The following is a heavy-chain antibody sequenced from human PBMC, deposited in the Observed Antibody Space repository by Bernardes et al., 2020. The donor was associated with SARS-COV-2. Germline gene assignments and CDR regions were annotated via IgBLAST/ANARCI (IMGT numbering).Heavy chain of an antibody. J-gene: IGHJ6*02. V-gene: IGHV3-23*01. CDR1: GFTFSSYA. D-gene: IGHD1-26*01. Sequence: GSLRLSCAASGFTFSSYAMSWVRQAPGKGLEWVSAISGSGGSTYYADSVKGRFTISRDNSKNTLYLQMNSLRAEDTAVYYCAKDRVKVGAHYYYYGMDVWGQGTTVTVSS. CDR3: AKDRVKVGAHYYYYGMDV. CDR2: ISGSGGST.